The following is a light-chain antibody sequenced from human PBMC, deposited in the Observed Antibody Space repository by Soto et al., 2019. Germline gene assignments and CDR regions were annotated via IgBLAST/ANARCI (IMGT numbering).Light chain of an antibody. CDR2: WAS. V-gene: IGKV4-1*01. J-gene: IGKJ1*01. CDR1: QSVLYNSKNKNY. CDR3: QQYYTSPWT. Sequence: DIVMTQSPDSLAVSLGERATIDCKSSQSVLYNSKNKNYLAWYQQKPGQPPKLLIYWASTRESGVPDRFSGSGSGTHFTLTISSLQAEDVAFYYCQQYYTSPWTFGQGTKVEIK.